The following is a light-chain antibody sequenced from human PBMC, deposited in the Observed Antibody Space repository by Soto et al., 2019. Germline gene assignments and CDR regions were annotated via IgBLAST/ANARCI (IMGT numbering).Light chain of an antibody. Sequence: QSALTQPASVSGSPGQSITISCSGTSSDIGTSNYVAWYQQFPGKTPKILIYGVSNRPSGVSSRFSGCKSGNTASLTISGLQAEDEADYYCISYTGSSTSYVFGSGTTLTVL. V-gene: IGLV2-14*01. J-gene: IGLJ1*01. CDR2: GVS. CDR3: ISYTGSSTSYV. CDR1: SSDIGTSNY.